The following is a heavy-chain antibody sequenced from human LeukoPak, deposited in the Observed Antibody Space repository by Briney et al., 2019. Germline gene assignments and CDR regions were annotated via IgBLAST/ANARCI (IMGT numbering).Heavy chain of an antibody. Sequence: GGSLRLSCAASGFTFSNYGMHWVRQAPGKGLEWVAVIWYDGSNKYYADSVKGRFTISRDNSKNTLYLQMNSLRAEDTAVYYCARDRGAYCGGDCYLGFDYWGRGTLVTVSS. CDR1: GFTFSNYG. J-gene: IGHJ4*01. CDR2: IWYDGSNK. D-gene: IGHD2-21*02. CDR3: ARDRGAYCGGDCYLGFDY. V-gene: IGHV3-33*01.